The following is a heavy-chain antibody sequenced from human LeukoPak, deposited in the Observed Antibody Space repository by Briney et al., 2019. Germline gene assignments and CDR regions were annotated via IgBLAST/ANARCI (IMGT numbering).Heavy chain of an antibody. V-gene: IGHV3-23*01. CDR1: GFTFSSYA. Sequence: GGSLRLSCAASGFTFSSYAMSWVRQAPGKGLEWVSAISGSGGSTSYADSVKGRFTISRDNAKNTLYLQMNSLRAEDTAVYYCARDLSIRYCSSTSCHAVYGMDVWGQGTTVTVSS. J-gene: IGHJ6*02. D-gene: IGHD2-2*01. CDR3: ARDLSIRYCSSTSCHAVYGMDV. CDR2: ISGSGGST.